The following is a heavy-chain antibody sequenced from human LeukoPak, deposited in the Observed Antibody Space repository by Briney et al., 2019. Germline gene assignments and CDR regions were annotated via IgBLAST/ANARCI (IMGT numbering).Heavy chain of an antibody. D-gene: IGHD3-16*02. V-gene: IGHV3-33*01. CDR2: IWYDGSNR. Sequence: GGSLRLSCAASGFAFNTYAMHWVRQAPGQGLEWVAIIWYDGSNRYYADSVKGRFTVSRDNSKNTLYLQMNSLRAEDSAVYYCARDLLLRYTWSFEKWGQGTLVTVSS. CDR1: GFAFNTYA. J-gene: IGHJ4*02. CDR3: ARDLLLRYTWSFEK.